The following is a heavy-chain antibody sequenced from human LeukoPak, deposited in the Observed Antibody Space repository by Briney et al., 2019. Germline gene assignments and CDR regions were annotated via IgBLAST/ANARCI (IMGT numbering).Heavy chain of an antibody. CDR3: ARGGGEQWLVNWFDP. D-gene: IGHD6-19*01. J-gene: IGHJ5*02. CDR1: GGSISSYY. Sequence: SETLSLTCTVSGGSISSYYWSWIRQPPGKGLEWIGYIYYSGSTNYNPSLKSRVTISVDTSKNQFSLKLSSVTAADTAVYYCARGGGEQWLVNWFDPWGQGTLVTVSS. CDR2: IYYSGST. V-gene: IGHV4-59*01.